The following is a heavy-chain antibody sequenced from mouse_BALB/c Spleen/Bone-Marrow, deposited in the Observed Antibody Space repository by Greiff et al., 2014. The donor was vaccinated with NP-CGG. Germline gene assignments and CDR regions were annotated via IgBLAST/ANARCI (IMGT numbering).Heavy chain of an antibody. Sequence: VQLQQSGPGLVQPSQSLSITCTVSGFSLTTYGVHWVRQSPGKGLEWLGVIWTGGSTDYYAAFISRLNISKSNSKSQVFFEMNSLQTNDTAIYYCARNHRGYCFDYWGQGTTLTVSS. J-gene: IGHJ2*01. V-gene: IGHV2-2*02. CDR3: ARNHRGYCFDY. CDR1: GFSLTTYG. CDR2: IWTGGST. D-gene: IGHD3-1*01.